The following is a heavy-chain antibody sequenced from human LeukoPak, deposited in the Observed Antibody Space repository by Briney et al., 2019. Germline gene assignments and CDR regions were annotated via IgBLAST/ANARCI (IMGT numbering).Heavy chain of an antibody. Sequence: ASVKVSCKASGYTFTSYAMNWVRQAPEQGLEWMGWINTNTGNPTYAQGFTGRFVFSLDTSVSTAYLQISSLKAEDTAVYYCALIGEFYYFDYWGQGTLVTVSS. D-gene: IGHD3-10*01. J-gene: IGHJ4*02. CDR2: INTNTGNP. V-gene: IGHV7-4-1*02. CDR1: GYTFTSYA. CDR3: ALIGEFYYFDY.